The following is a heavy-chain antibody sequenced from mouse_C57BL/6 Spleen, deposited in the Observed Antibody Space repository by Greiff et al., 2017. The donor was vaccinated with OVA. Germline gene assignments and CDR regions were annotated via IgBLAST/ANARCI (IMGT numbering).Heavy chain of an antibody. CDR2: IYPGDGDT. D-gene: IGHD1-1*01. CDR3: AITTVVATPFDY. J-gene: IGHJ2*01. Sequence: VQLVESGPELVKPGASVKISCKASGYAFSSSWMNWVKQRPGKGLEWIGRIYPGDGDTNYNGKFKGKATLTADKSSSTAYMQLSSLTSEDSAVYFCAITTVVATPFDYWGQGTTLTVSS. CDR1: GYAFSSSW. V-gene: IGHV1-82*01.